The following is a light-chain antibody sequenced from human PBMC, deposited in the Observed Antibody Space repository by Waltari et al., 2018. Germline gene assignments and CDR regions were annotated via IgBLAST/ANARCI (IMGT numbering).Light chain of an antibody. J-gene: IGLJ3*02. CDR1: VLAKKD. V-gene: IGLV3-27*01. Sequence: SYELTQPSSVSVSPGQTARTTCSGDVLAKKDARWVQQKPGQAPVVVIYKDRERPSGIPERFSGSSSVTTVTLTISGAQVEDEGDYYCYSATDNYRVFGGGTKLTVL. CDR2: KDR. CDR3: YSATDNYRV.